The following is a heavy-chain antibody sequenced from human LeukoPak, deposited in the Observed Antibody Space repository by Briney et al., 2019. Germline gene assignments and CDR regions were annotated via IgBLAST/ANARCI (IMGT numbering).Heavy chain of an antibody. CDR2: VHGSGTT. Sequence: PSQTLSLTCTVSGGSISSGSYYWTWVRQPAGKGLEYIGRVHGSGTTRYNPSLQSRVSMSVDMSKNQFSLKLTSVTAADTAVHFCARGLAAAFDYNWFDPWGQGILVTVSS. J-gene: IGHJ5*02. CDR3: ARGLAAAFDYNWFDP. CDR1: GGSISSGSYY. V-gene: IGHV4-61*02. D-gene: IGHD6-13*01.